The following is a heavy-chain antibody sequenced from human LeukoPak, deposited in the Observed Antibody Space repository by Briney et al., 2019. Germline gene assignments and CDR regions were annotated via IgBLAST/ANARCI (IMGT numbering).Heavy chain of an antibody. Sequence: SETLSLTCTVSGGSISSYYWSWIRQPPGKGLGWIGYIYYSGSTNYNPSLKSRVTISVDTSKNQFSLKLSSVTAADTAVYYCARLYSSSWAWGAFDIWGQGTMVTVSS. CDR3: ARLYSSSWAWGAFDI. D-gene: IGHD6-13*01. V-gene: IGHV4-59*01. CDR2: IYYSGST. CDR1: GGSISSYY. J-gene: IGHJ3*02.